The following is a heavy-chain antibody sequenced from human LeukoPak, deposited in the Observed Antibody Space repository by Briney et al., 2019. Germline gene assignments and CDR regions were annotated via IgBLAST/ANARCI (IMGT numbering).Heavy chain of an antibody. J-gene: IGHJ4*02. CDR2: ISSSSSTI. D-gene: IGHD1-20*01. CDR3: ARVTSLGIGAPDY. V-gene: IGHV3-48*01. Sequence: GGSLRLSCAASGFTFSSYSMNWVRQAPGKGLEWVSYISSSSSTIYYADSVKGRFTISRDNAKNSLYLQMNSLRAEDTAVYYCARVTSLGIGAPDYWGQGTLVTVSS. CDR1: GFTFSSYS.